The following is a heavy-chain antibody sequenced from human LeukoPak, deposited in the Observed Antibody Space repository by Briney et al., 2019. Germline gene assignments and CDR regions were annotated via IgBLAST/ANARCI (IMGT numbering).Heavy chain of an antibody. J-gene: IGHJ4*02. V-gene: IGHV3-9*01. CDR2: ISWNSGSI. Sequence: GGSLRLSCAASGFTFDDYAMHWVRHAPGKGLEWVSGISWNSGSIGYADSVKGRFTISRDNAKNTLYLQMNSLRAEDTAVYYCARRNFWGQGTLVTVSA. CDR3: ARRNF. CDR1: GFTFDDYA.